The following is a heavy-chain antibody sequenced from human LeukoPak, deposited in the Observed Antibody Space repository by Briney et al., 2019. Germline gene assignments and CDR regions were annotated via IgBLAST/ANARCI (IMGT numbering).Heavy chain of an antibody. CDR3: AGNLVATSSIDY. CDR1: GGSISSGDYY. Sequence: SETLSLTCTVSGGSISSGDYYWSWIRQPPGKGLEWIGYIYYSGSTYYNPSLKSRVTISVDPSKNQFSLKLSYVTAADTAVYYCAGNLVATSSIDYWGQGTLVTVSS. J-gene: IGHJ4*02. V-gene: IGHV4-30-4*08. CDR2: IYYSGST. D-gene: IGHD5-12*01.